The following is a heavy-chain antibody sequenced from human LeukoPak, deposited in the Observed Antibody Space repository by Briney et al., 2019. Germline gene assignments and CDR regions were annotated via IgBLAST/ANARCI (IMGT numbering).Heavy chain of an antibody. CDR1: GYTFTSYG. V-gene: IGHV1-18*01. Sequence: GASVKVSCKASGYTFTSYGISWVRQAPGQGLEWMGWIIAYNGNTNYAQKLQGRVTMTTDTSTSTAYMELRSLRSDDTAVYYCARDNLSMTTVTTHWFDPWGQGTLVTVSS. D-gene: IGHD4-17*01. CDR2: IIAYNGNT. CDR3: ARDNLSMTTVTTHWFDP. J-gene: IGHJ5*02.